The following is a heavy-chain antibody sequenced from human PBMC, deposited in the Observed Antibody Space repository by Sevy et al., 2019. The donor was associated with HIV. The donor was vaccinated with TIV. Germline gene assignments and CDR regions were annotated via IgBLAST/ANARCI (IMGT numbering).Heavy chain of an antibody. Sequence: GGSLRLSCAASGFTFSSYWMSWVRQAPGKGLEWVANIKQDGSEKYYVHSVKGRFTISRDNAKNSLYLQMNSLRAEDTAVYYCARVFTIFDPGMDVWGQGTTVTVSS. CDR1: GFTFSSYW. CDR3: ARVFTIFDPGMDV. J-gene: IGHJ6*02. D-gene: IGHD3-3*01. V-gene: IGHV3-7*01. CDR2: IKQDGSEK.